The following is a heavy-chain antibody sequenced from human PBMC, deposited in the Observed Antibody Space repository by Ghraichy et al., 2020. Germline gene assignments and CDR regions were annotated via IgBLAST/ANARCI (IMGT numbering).Heavy chain of an antibody. CDR1: GFTFSSCW. D-gene: IGHD7-27*01. Sequence: GGSLRLSCAASGFTFSSCWMSWVRQAPGKGLEWVASIRQDGSETYYVDSVKGRFTISRDNAKNSLLLQMNSLRVEDTAVYYCARGALNWAWYLGLWGRGALVTVSS. J-gene: IGHJ2*01. CDR3: ARGALNWAWYLGL. V-gene: IGHV3-7*01. CDR2: IRQDGSET.